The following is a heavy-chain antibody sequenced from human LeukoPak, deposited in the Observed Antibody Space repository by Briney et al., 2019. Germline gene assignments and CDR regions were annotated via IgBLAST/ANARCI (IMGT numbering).Heavy chain of an antibody. J-gene: IGHJ4*02. CDR3: AREFSGTSIAARVFDS. CDR1: GGSITSYY. D-gene: IGHD6-6*01. V-gene: IGHV4-4*07. Sequence: SETLSLTCTVSGGSITSYYWTYIRQPAGKGLEWIARIHTSGSTNYNPSLKSRVTMSVDTSKNQFSLNLSSVTAADTAMYYCAREFSGTSIAARVFDSWGQGTLVTVSS. CDR2: IHTSGST.